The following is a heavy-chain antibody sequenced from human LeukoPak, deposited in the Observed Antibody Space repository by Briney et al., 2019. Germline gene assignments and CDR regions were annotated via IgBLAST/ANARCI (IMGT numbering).Heavy chain of an antibody. CDR1: GFTFSSYS. V-gene: IGHV3-48*04. D-gene: IGHD3-16*01. CDR3: AKDRGGGD. CDR2: ISSSSTTI. Sequence: PGGSLRLSCVASGFTFSSYSINWVRQAPGKGLEWVSYISSSSTTIYYADSVKGRFTITRDNAKNSLYLQMNSLRAEDTAVYYCAKDRGGGDWGQGTLVTVSS. J-gene: IGHJ4*02.